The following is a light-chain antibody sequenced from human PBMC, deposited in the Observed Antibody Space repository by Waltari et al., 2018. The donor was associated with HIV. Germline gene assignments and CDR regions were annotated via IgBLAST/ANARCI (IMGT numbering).Light chain of an antibody. J-gene: IGLJ2*01. CDR3: QSYDSSLSAL. CDR2: GNI. CDR1: SPNIGAGYA. Sequence: QSVLTQPPSVSGAPGQRVTISCPGSSPNIGAGYAVPWYQQLPGTAPKRLISGNINRPSGVPDRFSGSKSGTSASLAITGLQAEDEADYYCQSYDSSLSALFGGGTKLTVV. V-gene: IGLV1-40*01.